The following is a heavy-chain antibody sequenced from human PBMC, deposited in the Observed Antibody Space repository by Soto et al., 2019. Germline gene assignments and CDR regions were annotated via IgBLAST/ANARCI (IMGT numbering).Heavy chain of an antibody. Sequence: PGGSLRLSCAASGFTFSDYGMNWVRQAPGKGLEWVSSISSSSRYIYYADSVKGRFTISRDNAKNSGSLQMNSLRAEDTAVYDFARGNYYDSSGYYPGSSPVDIWGQRTNVTVSS. CDR1: GFTFSDYG. CDR2: ISSSSRYI. V-gene: IGHV3-21*01. J-gene: IGHJ3*02. D-gene: IGHD3-22*01. CDR3: ARGNYYDSSGYYPGSSPVDI.